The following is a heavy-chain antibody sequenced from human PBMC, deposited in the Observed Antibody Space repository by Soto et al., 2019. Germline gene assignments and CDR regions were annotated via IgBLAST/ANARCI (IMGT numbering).Heavy chain of an antibody. CDR2: ISYDGSNK. CDR3: AKDAGDSGV. J-gene: IGHJ6*04. CDR1: GFTFSSYG. D-gene: IGHD3-10*01. Sequence: QVQPVESGGGVVQPGRSLRLSCAASGFTFSSYGMHWVRQAPGKGLEWVAVISYDGSNKYYADSVKGRFTISRDNSKNTLYLQMNSLRAEDTAVYYCAKDAGDSGVWGKGTTVTVSS. V-gene: IGHV3-30*18.